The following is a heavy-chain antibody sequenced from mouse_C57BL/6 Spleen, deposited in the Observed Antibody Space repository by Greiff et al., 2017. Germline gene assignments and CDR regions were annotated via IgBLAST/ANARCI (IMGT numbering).Heavy chain of an antibody. V-gene: IGHV5-17*01. J-gene: IGHJ2*01. CDR1: GFTFSDYG. Sequence: EVQLLESGGGLVKPGGSLKLSCAASGFTFSDYGMHWVRQAPEKGLEWVAYISSGSSTNYYADTVKGRFTISRDNAKNPLFLQMTGLRSEDTAMYYCARGYYYDCAVDYWGQGTTLTVSS. D-gene: IGHD1-1*01. CDR2: ISSGSSTN. CDR3: ARGYYYDCAVDY.